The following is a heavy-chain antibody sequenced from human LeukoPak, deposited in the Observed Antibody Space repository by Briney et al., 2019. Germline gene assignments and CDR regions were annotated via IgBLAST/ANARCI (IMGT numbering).Heavy chain of an antibody. CDR1: GGSIISSSYY. CDR3: ARRRGHIYD. Sequence: KSSETLSLTCTVSGGSIISSSYYWGWVRQPPGKGLEWIGSIHYTGSTYYTPSLQSRVTILIDTSKNQFSLRLASVTAADTAVYYCARRRGHIYDWGQGTLVTVSS. CDR2: IHYTGST. V-gene: IGHV4-39*01. J-gene: IGHJ4*02. D-gene: IGHD2/OR15-2a*01.